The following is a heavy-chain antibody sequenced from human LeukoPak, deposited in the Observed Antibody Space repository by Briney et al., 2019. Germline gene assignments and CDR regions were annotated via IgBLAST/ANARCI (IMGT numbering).Heavy chain of an antibody. CDR1: GFTFSSYA. CDR2: ISGSGGST. Sequence: PGGSLRLSCAASGFTFSSYAVSWVRQAPGKGLEWVSAISGSGGSTYYADSVKGRFTISRDNSKNTLYLQMNSLRAEDTAVYYCAKDNWVAWYYDFWSGYSEDYWGQGTLVTVSS. J-gene: IGHJ4*02. CDR3: AKDNWVAWYYDFWSGYSEDY. V-gene: IGHV3-23*01. D-gene: IGHD3-3*01.